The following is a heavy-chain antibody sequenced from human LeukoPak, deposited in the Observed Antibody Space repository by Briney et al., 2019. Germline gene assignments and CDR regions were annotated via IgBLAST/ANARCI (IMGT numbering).Heavy chain of an antibody. D-gene: IGHD3-10*01. J-gene: IGHJ4*02. CDR2: IKEGGSEK. CDR1: GFTFSSYW. Sequence: GGSLRLSCVASGFTFSSYWMSWVRQAPGKGLEWVANIKEGGSEKYYVDSVKGRFTISRDNTKNSLYLQMNSLRAEDTAVYYCARKAVGELLGGQGTLVTVSS. V-gene: IGHV3-7*01. CDR3: ARKAVGELL.